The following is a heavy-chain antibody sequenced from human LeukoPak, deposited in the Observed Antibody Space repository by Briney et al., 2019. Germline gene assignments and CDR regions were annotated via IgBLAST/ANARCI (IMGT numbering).Heavy chain of an antibody. CDR1: GGTFSSYA. Sequence: SVKVSCRASGGTFSSYAISWVRQAPGQGLEWMGRIIPILGIANYAQKFQGRVTITADKSTSTAYMELSSLRSEDTAVYYCARDPLQYYYDSSGYYDFDYWGQGTLVTVSS. CDR3: ARDPLQYYYDSSGYYDFDY. J-gene: IGHJ4*02. D-gene: IGHD3-22*01. V-gene: IGHV1-69*04. CDR2: IIPILGIA.